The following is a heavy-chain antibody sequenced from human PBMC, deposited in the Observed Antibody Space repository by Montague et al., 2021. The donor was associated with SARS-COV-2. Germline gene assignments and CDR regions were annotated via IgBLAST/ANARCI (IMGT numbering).Heavy chain of an antibody. CDR1: GDSITSDSYC. CDR3: ARDWWGTGGILSG. CDR2: IYPSGST. D-gene: IGHD2-8*02. Sequence: TLSLTCTVSGDSITSDSYCWSWIRQPAGKGLEWIGHIYPSGSTNYNPSLRSRVTLSVDTSKKRFSLRLSSVSAADTAMYCCARDWWGTGGILSGWGQGTLVTVSS. V-gene: IGHV4-61*09. J-gene: IGHJ4*02.